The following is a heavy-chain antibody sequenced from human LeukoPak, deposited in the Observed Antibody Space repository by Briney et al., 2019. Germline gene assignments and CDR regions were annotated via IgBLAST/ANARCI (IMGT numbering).Heavy chain of an antibody. CDR3: ARERVGAIPHFDY. Sequence: KPSETLSLTCTVSGGSISSYYWSWIRQPPGKGLEWIGEINHSGSTNYNPSLKSRVTISVDTSKDQFSLKLSSVTAADTAMYYCARERVGAIPHFDYWGQGTLVTVSS. V-gene: IGHV4-34*01. J-gene: IGHJ4*02. D-gene: IGHD1-26*01. CDR1: GGSISSYY. CDR2: INHSGST.